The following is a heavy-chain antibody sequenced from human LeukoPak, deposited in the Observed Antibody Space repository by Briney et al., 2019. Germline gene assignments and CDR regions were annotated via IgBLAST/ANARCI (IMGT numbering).Heavy chain of an antibody. CDR3: AKVRTYYYDSSGYCDY. CDR1: GFTFSSYA. V-gene: IGHV3-23*01. J-gene: IGHJ4*02. Sequence: EPGGSLRLSCAASGFTFSSYAMSWVRQAPGKGLEWVSAISGSGGSTYYADSVKGRFTISSDNSKNTLYVQMNSLRAEDTAVYYCAKVRTYYYDSSGYCDYWGQGTLVTVSS. CDR2: ISGSGGST. D-gene: IGHD3-22*01.